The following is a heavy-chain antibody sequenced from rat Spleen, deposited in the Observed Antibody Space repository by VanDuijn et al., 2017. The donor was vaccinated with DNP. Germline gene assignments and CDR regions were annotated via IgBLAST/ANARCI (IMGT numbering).Heavy chain of an antibody. CDR1: GFTFNDYN. CDR2: ISYDGGST. D-gene: IGHD1-7*01. CDR3: ARYSLILRVWDY. Sequence: EVQLVESGGGLVKPGRSLKLSCAASGFTFNDYNMAWVRQAPTKGLEWVAYISYDGGSTYYGDSVKGRFTISRDNAKSTLYLQMNSLRSEDMATYYCARYSLILRVWDYWGQGVMVTVSS. J-gene: IGHJ2*01. V-gene: IGHV5-22*01.